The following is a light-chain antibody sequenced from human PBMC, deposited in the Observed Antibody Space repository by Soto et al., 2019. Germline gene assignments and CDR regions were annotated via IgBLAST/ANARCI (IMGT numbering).Light chain of an antibody. CDR1: ESVSSN. CDR2: GAS. Sequence: VMTQSPATLSVSPGERATLSCRASESVSSNLAWYQQRPGQAPRLLIYGASTRATDTPVRFRGSGSGTEFTLTISSLQSEDFAVYYCQQYSNWPPSIIFGQGTRLEIK. CDR3: QQYSNWPPSII. V-gene: IGKV3-15*01. J-gene: IGKJ5*01.